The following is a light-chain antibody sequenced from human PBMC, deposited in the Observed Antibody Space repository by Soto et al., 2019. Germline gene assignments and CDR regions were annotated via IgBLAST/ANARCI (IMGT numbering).Light chain of an antibody. J-gene: IGKJ3*01. CDR2: DVS. Sequence: EIVLTQSPGTLSLSPGERATLSCRASQSVGSSYLTWYQQKPGQAPRLLIYDVSSRATRIPGRFSGSGSGTDFTLTISRLEPEDCAVYYCQQYVSSPFTFGPGTKVDIK. CDR3: QQYVSSPFT. V-gene: IGKV3-20*01. CDR1: QSVGSSY.